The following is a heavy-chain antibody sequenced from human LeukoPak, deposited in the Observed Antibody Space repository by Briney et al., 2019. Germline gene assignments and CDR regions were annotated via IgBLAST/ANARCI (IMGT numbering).Heavy chain of an antibody. Sequence: SETLSLTCAVYGGSFSSYYWSWIRQPPGKGLEWIGEINHSGSTNYNPSLKSRVTISVDTSKNQFSLKLSSVTAADTAVYYCARMTYDPHGVDVWGKGTTVTVSS. CDR1: GGSFSSYY. CDR2: INHSGST. CDR3: ARMTYDPHGVDV. D-gene: IGHD5-12*01. V-gene: IGHV4-34*01. J-gene: IGHJ6*04.